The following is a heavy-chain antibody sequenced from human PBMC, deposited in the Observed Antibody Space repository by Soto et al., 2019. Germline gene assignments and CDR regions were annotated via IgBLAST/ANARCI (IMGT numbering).Heavy chain of an antibody. CDR2: IKQDGSEK. CDR3: ARVDEWLPYYFDY. Sequence: GGSLRLSCAASGFTFSSYWMSWVRQAPGKGLEWVANIKQDGSEKYYVDSVKGRFTISRDNAKNSLYLQMNSLRAEDTAVYYCARVDEWLPYYFDYWGQGTLVTVSS. D-gene: IGHD5-12*01. V-gene: IGHV3-7*01. CDR1: GFTFSSYW. J-gene: IGHJ4*02.